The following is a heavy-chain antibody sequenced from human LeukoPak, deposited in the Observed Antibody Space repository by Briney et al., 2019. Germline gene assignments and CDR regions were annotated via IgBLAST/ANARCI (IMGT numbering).Heavy chain of an antibody. CDR1: GYTFTSYG. J-gene: IGHJ3*02. CDR2: ISAYNGNT. D-gene: IGHD6-19*01. V-gene: IGHV1-18*04. CDR3: ARGSSVAGYDAFDI. Sequence: ASVTVSCKASGYTFTSYGISWVRQAPGQGLEWMGWISAYNGNTNYAQKLQGRVTMTTDTSTSTAYMELRSLRSDDTAVYYCARGSSVAGYDAFDIWGQGTMVTVSS.